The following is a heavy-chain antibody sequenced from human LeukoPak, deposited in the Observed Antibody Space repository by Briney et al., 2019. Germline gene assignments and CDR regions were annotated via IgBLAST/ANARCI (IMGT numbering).Heavy chain of an antibody. CDR2: VSLEGVR. V-gene: IGHV4-4*02. D-gene: IGHD2-8*01. CDR1: GGPITPTNW. Sequence: PSGTLSLTCGVSGGPITPTNWGSRVRQFPGQGLQWIGEVSLEGVRNYNPSLTSRVTMSLERAKNLLSLNLNSVTAADTAVYYCSRENGAFSPFGYWGQGILVTV. CDR3: SRENGAFSPFGY. J-gene: IGHJ4*02.